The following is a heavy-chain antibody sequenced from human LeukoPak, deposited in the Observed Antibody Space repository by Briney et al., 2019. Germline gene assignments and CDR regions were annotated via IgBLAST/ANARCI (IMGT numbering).Heavy chain of an antibody. D-gene: IGHD6-6*01. CDR3: ARDSWSEYSSSSVYYFDY. V-gene: IGHV3-9*01. CDR2: ISWNSGSI. CDR1: GFTFDDYA. Sequence: TGGSLRLSCAASGFTFDDYAMHWVRQAPGKGLEWVSGISWNSGSIYYADSVKGRFTISRDNAKNSLYLQMNSLRAEDTAVYYCARDSWSEYSSSSVYYFDYWGQRTLVTVSS. J-gene: IGHJ4*02.